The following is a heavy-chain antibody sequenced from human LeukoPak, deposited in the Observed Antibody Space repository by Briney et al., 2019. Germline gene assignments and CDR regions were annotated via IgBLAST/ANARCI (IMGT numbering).Heavy chain of an antibody. CDR2: ISNNGGYT. CDR3: ARDWGRRYSSGWYGDFDY. V-gene: IGHV3-23*01. J-gene: IGHJ4*02. Sequence: GGSLRLSCAASGFTFSSSAMSWVRQAPGKGLEWVSAISNNGGYTYYADSVQGRFTISRDNSKSTLYLQMNSLRPEDTAVYYCARDWGRRYSSGWYGDFDYWGQGTLVTVSS. CDR1: GFTFSSSA. D-gene: IGHD6-19*01.